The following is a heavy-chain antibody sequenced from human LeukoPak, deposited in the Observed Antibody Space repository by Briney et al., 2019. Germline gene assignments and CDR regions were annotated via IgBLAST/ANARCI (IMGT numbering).Heavy chain of an antibody. CDR1: GFTFSSYN. Sequence: GGSLRLSCAASGFTFSSYNMNWVRQAPGQGLEWVSYISSSSSTIYYADSVKGRITISRDNAKNSLNLHMTSLRAEDTAVYYCAREDSSSWYGWGGYYYYMDVWGKGTTVTVSS. D-gene: IGHD6-13*01. CDR2: ISSSSSTI. J-gene: IGHJ6*03. CDR3: AREDSSSWYGWGGYYYYMDV. V-gene: IGHV3-48*01.